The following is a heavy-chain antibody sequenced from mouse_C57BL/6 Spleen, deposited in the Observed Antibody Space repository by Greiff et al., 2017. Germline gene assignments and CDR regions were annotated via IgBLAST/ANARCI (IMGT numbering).Heavy chain of an antibody. Sequence: DVQLQESGPVLVKPGASVKMSCKASGYTFTDYYMNWVKQSHGKSLEWIGVINPYNGGTSYNQKFKGKATLTVDKSSSTAYMELNSLTSEDSAVYYCARDAAIYYGDYAMDYWGQGTSVTVSS. J-gene: IGHJ4*01. CDR2: INPYNGGT. CDR1: GYTFTDYY. CDR3: ARDAAIYYGDYAMDY. V-gene: IGHV1-19*01. D-gene: IGHD2-1*01.